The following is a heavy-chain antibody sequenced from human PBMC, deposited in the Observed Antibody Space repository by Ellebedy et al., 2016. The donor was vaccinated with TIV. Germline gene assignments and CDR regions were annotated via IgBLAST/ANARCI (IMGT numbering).Heavy chain of an antibody. Sequence: AASVKVSCKGSGDTFNNYAISWVRQAPGHGLEWMGGIIPIFGTADYALKFQGRLKITADESTSTAYMELSSLRSDDTAVYYCARGGVDSSSWYGYYRDNWGQGTLVTVSS. CDR1: GDTFNNYA. J-gene: IGHJ4*02. D-gene: IGHD6-13*01. V-gene: IGHV1-69*13. CDR2: IIPIFGTA. CDR3: ARGGVDSSSWYGYYRDN.